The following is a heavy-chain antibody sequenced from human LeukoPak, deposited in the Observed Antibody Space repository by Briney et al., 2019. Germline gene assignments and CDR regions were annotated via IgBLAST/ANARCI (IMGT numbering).Heavy chain of an antibody. CDR1: GFTFNSYA. Sequence: GGSLRLSCAASGFTFNSYAMSWVRQAPGKGPEWVSGITGNGGITYYADSVKGRFTISRDNSKNTLYLQMNSLRAEDTAVYYCAKEVLDYYDSSGYYDHWGQGTLVTVSS. D-gene: IGHD3-22*01. CDR3: AKEVLDYYDSSGYYDH. V-gene: IGHV3-23*01. J-gene: IGHJ5*02. CDR2: ITGNGGIT.